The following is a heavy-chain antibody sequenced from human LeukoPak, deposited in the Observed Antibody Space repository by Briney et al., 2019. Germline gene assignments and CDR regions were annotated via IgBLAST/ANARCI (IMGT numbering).Heavy chain of an antibody. Sequence: GASVKVSCKVSGYTLTDVSIHWVRQAPGKGLEWMGGFDPEDGETIYTQKFQGRVTTTEDTSTDTAFMELRSLRSDDTAVYYCARDSKRWFGELFSLHYYYYMDVWGKGTTVTVSS. CDR2: FDPEDGET. J-gene: IGHJ6*03. CDR3: ARDSKRWFGELFSLHYYYYMDV. D-gene: IGHD3-10*01. CDR1: GYTLTDVS. V-gene: IGHV1-24*01.